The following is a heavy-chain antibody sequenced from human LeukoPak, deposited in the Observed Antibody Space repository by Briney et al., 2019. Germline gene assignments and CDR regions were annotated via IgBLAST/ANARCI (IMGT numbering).Heavy chain of an antibody. Sequence: PSETLSLTCTVSGGSISGYYWSWIRQPPGKGLEWIGYIYYSGSTNYNPSLKSRATISVDTSKNQFSLKLSSVTAADTAVYYCARHAPSPHSGNHAYWGQGTLVAVSS. V-gene: IGHV4-59*08. CDR1: GGSISGYY. CDR2: IYYSGST. D-gene: IGHD1-26*01. J-gene: IGHJ4*02. CDR3: ARHAPSPHSGNHAY.